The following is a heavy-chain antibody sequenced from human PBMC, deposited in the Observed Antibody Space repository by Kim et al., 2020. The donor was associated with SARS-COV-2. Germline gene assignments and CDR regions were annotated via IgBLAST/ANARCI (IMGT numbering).Heavy chain of an antibody. CDR3: ARGSLAVAGGFDY. Sequence: ASVKVSCKASRYSFTNYAIHWVRQAPGQRLEWMGWINAGNANTKYSEKFQGRVTITRDASASTAYMELSSLRSEDTALYYCARGSLAVAGGFDYWGQGTLVTVSS. CDR1: RYSFTNYA. J-gene: IGHJ4*02. CDR2: INAGNANT. D-gene: IGHD6-19*01. V-gene: IGHV1-3*01.